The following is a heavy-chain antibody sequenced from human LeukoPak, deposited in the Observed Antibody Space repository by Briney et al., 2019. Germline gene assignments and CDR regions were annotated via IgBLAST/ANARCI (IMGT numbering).Heavy chain of an antibody. CDR3: AGMTYNWFDP. J-gene: IGHJ5*02. V-gene: IGHV1-58*01. Sequence: GASVKVSCKASGFTFTSSAVQWVRQARGQRLEWIGWIVVGSGNTKYSQKFQGRVTITRDTSASTAYMELSSLRSEDTAVYYCAGMTYNWFDPWGQGTLVTVSS. CDR2: IVVGSGNT. CDR1: GFTFTSSA.